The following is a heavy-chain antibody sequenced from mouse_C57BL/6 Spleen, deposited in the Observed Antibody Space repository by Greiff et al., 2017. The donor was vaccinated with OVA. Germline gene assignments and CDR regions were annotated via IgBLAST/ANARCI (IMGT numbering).Heavy chain of an antibody. CDR2: ISDGGSYT. V-gene: IGHV5-4*01. CDR3: AREVGAY. D-gene: IGHD1-1*02. CDR1: GFTFSSYA. J-gene: IGHJ3*01. Sequence: DVQLQESGGGLVKPGGSLKLSCAASGFTFSSYAMSWVRQTPEKRLEWVATISDGGSYTYYPDNVKGRFTISRDNAKNNLYLQMSHLKSEDTAMYYCAREVGAYWGQGTLVTVSA.